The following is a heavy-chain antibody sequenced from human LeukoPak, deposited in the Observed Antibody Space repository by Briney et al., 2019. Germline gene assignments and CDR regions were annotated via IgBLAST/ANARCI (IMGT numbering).Heavy chain of an antibody. D-gene: IGHD6-19*01. J-gene: IGHJ4*02. V-gene: IGHV4-34*01. CDR1: GGSFSGYY. CDR2: INHSGST. CDR3: AKETFSAVALGY. Sequence: SETLSLTCAVYGGSFSGYYWSWIRQPPGKGLEWIGEINHSGSTNYNPSLKSRVTISVDTSKNQFSLKLSSVTAADTAVYYCAKETFSAVALGYWGQGTLVTVSS.